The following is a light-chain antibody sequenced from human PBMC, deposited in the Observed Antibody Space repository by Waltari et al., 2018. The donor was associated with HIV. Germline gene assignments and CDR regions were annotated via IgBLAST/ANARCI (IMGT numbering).Light chain of an antibody. CDR3: CSYAHNDPWV. Sequence: QSALTQPASVSGSPEPSITISCTGTRRAVGRYNLVPCYLHHPGKAPKLISSEVSKRPSGVSNRFSGSKSGTTASLTISGLQAEDEADYHCCSYAHNDPWVFGGGTRLTVL. V-gene: IGLV2-23*02. CDR1: RRAVGRYNL. CDR2: EVS. J-gene: IGLJ3*02.